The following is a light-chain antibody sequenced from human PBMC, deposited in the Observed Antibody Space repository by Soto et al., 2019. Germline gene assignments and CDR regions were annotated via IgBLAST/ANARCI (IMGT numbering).Light chain of an antibody. CDR1: QSISSW. CDR3: QQYNSVPCT. V-gene: IGKV1-5*01. Sequence: DNKLTQPPSTLSASIGDRVTITCRASQSISSWLAWYQQKPGKAPKLLIYDASSLESGVPSRFRGSGSGTEFTLTITSLQPDDFATYYCQQYNSVPCTLGHGAKVDI. CDR2: DAS. J-gene: IGKJ2*02.